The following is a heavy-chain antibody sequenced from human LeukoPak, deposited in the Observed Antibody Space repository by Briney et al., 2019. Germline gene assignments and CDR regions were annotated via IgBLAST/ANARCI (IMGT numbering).Heavy chain of an antibody. CDR1: GGSISSDD. Sequence: SETLSLTCTVSGGSISSDDWSWIRQHPGKGLEWIGNIYYTGDTSYNPSLKSRVTISVDTSKNQFSLKLGSMTAADTAVYYCARRQSRSGKFDYWGQGTLVTVSS. CDR3: ARRQSRSGKFDY. J-gene: IGHJ4*02. D-gene: IGHD3-10*01. CDR2: IYYTGDT. V-gene: IGHV4-59*04.